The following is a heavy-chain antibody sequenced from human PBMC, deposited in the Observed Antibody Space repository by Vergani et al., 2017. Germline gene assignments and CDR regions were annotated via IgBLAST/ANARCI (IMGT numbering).Heavy chain of an antibody. CDR1: GLIFSRFD. D-gene: IGHD6-13*01. CDR3: AKEIAGGIYYGMDV. Sequence: VQLVESGGGVVQPGGSLRLSCADSGLIFSRFDMNWVRQAPGKGLEWVSAISGSGGSTYYADSVKGRFTISRDNSKNTLYLQMNSLRAEDTAVYYCAKEIAGGIYYGMDVWGQGTTVTVSS. V-gene: IGHV3-23*04. J-gene: IGHJ6*02. CDR2: ISGSGGST.